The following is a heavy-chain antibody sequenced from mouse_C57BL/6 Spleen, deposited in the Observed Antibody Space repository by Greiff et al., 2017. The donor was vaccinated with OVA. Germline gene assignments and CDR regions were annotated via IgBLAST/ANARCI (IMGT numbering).Heavy chain of an antibody. D-gene: IGHD2-3*01. CDR3: ARDDGYYVAY. V-gene: IGHV3-6*01. J-gene: IGHJ3*01. Sequence: EVQVVESGPGLVKPSQCLSLTCSVTGYSITSGYYWNWIRQFPGNKLEWMGYISYDGSNNYNPSLKNRISITRDTSKNQFFLKLNSVTTEDTATYYCARDDGYYVAYWGQGTLVTVSA. CDR1: GYSITSGYY. CDR2: ISYDGSN.